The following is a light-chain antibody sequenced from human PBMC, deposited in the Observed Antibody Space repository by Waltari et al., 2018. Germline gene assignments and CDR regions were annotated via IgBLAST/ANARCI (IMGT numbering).Light chain of an antibody. CDR1: QNLLYSSNNKNF. CDR3: QQYYSSPPT. Sequence: DIVMTQSPDSLAVSLGERATINCKSSQNLLYSSNNKNFLGWYQFKPGPPPKLLMYWSSTRESGVPDRFSGSGSETDFTLTISSLQAEDVAVYYCQQYYSSPPTFGQGTRVEI. J-gene: IGKJ1*01. CDR2: WSS. V-gene: IGKV4-1*01.